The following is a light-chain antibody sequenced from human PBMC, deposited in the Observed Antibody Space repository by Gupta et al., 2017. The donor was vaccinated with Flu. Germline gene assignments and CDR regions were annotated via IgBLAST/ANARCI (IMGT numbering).Light chain of an antibody. CDR1: QNVNSN. Sequence: EMVMTQSPATLCVSPGERATLSCRASQNVNSNLAWYQQRPGQAPRLLIYGASTRAAGIPARFSGSGSGTEFTLSISSLQSEDFAVFYCQQDNNWPYSFGQGTKMESK. CDR2: GAS. J-gene: IGKJ2*03. V-gene: IGKV3D-15*01. CDR3: QQDNNWPYS.